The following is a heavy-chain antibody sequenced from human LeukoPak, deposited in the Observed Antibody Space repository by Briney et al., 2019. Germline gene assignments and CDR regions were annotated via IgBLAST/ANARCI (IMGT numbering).Heavy chain of an antibody. CDR2: IYSGGST. V-gene: IGHV3-53*01. Sequence: GGSVRHLRAASGFTVSSNYMSWVRQAPGKGLEWVSVIYSGGSTYYADSVKGRFTISRDNSKNTLYLQMNSLRAEDTAVYYCARGDATSFDNSGAGTLGSVSS. CDR3: ARGDATSFDN. CDR1: GFTVSSNY. J-gene: IGHJ4*02.